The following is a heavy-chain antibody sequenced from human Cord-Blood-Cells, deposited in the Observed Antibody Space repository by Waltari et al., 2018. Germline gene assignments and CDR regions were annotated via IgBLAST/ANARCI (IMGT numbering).Heavy chain of an antibody. J-gene: IGHJ4*02. V-gene: IGHV3-7*01. Sequence: EVQLVESGGGLGKPGGSLRLSCAAYGVTFSRYWMSWVRQAQGKGLEWVANIKQDGSEKYSVDSVKVLFPVSRVNSNNSLVLQMISLIAEDTSVYYYASYGSVSYYFDYWGQGTLFTIS. CDR3: ASYGSVSYYFDY. D-gene: IGHD3-10*01. CDR2: IKQDGSEK. CDR1: GVTFSRYW.